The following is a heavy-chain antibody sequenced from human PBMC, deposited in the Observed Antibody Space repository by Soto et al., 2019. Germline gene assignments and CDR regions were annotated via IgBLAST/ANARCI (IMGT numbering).Heavy chain of an antibody. V-gene: IGHV3-11*01. D-gene: IGHD6-13*01. J-gene: IGHJ4*02. CDR3: ARDIEPPGLFFDY. CDR1: GFSFRDYY. Sequence: GGSLRLSCASSGFSFRDYYMSLIRQDPGKGLEWVSYIDFTSNSIYYADSVKGRFTISRDNAKNSLYLQMNSLRAEDTAVYYCARDIEPPGLFFDYWGQGTLVTVSS. CDR2: IDFTSNSI.